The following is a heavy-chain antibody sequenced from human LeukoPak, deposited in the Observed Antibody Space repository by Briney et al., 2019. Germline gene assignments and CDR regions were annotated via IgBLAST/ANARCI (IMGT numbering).Heavy chain of an antibody. J-gene: IGHJ1*01. D-gene: IGHD6-19*01. CDR1: GYTFTSYG. Sequence: ASVKVSCKASGYTFTSYGISWVRQAPGQGLEWMGWISAYNGNTNYAQKLQGRVTMTTDTSTSTAYMELRSLRSDDTAVYYCARDPGGSSGWYLKYFQHWGQGALVTVSS. CDR2: ISAYNGNT. V-gene: IGHV1-18*01. CDR3: ARDPGGSSGWYLKYFQH.